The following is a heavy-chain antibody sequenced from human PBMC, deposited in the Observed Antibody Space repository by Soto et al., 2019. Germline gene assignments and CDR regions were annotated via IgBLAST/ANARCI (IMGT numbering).Heavy chain of an antibody. D-gene: IGHD3-10*01. J-gene: IGHJ4*02. CDR2: INPNSGGT. Sequence: GASVKVSCKASGYTFTGYYMHWVRQAPGQGLEWMGWINPNSGGTNYAQKFQDWVTMTRDTSISTAYMELSRLRSDDTAVYYCARSYGSGSYSDYWGQGTLVIVSS. CDR3: ARSYGSGSYSDY. CDR1: GYTFTGYY. V-gene: IGHV1-2*04.